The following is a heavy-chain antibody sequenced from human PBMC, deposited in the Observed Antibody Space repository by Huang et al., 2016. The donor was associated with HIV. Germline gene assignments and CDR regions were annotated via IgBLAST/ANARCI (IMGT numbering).Heavy chain of an antibody. CDR3: ARSAVPGDGDWFDP. CDR2: ISYDGRSK. CDR1: GFTFTNFA. Sequence: QVQLVESGGGLVQPGRSLRPSCAASGFTFTNFAIHWVRQAPGDWLEWGAFISYDGRSKFSADSVKGRFTTSRYNSKSTLYLLMNSLRVDDTALYYWARSAVPGDGDWFDPWGQGTLVTVSS. J-gene: IGHJ5*02. D-gene: IGHD6-19*01. V-gene: IGHV3-30*04.